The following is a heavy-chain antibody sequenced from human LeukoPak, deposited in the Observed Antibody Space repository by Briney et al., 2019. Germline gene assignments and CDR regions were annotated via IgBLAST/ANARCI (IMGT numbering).Heavy chain of an antibody. Sequence: SETLSLTCTVSGGSISSYYWSWIRQPPGKGLEWIGYIYYSGSTNYNPSLKSRVTISVDTSKNQFSLKLSSVTAADTAVYYCARGHPSSQGTMIVVDLYYYYGMDVWGQGTTVTVSS. CDR3: ARGHPSSQGTMIVVDLYYYYGMDV. CDR1: GGSISSYY. J-gene: IGHJ6*02. V-gene: IGHV4-59*08. D-gene: IGHD3-22*01. CDR2: IYYSGST.